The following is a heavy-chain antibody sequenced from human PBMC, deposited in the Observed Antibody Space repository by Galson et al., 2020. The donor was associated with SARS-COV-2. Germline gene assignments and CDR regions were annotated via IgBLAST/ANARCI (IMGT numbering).Heavy chain of an antibody. Sequence: SETLSLTCTVSGGSISSYYWSWIRQPPGKGLEWIGYIYYSGSTNYNPSLKTRVTISVDTSKNQFSLKLSSVTAADTAVYYCARAAQTYYDFWSGYYNAPHFDYWGQGTLVTVSS. V-gene: IGHV4-59*01. D-gene: IGHD3-3*01. CDR3: ARAAQTYYDFWSGYYNAPHFDY. CDR1: GGSISSYY. CDR2: IYYSGST. J-gene: IGHJ4*02.